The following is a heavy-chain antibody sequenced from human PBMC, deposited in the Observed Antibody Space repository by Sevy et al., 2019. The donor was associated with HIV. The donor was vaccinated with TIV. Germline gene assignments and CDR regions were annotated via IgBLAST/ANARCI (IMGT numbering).Heavy chain of an antibody. CDR2: LSFGCGEI. D-gene: IGHD2-8*01. CDR1: GFTFSKYS. J-gene: IGHJ4*02. CDR3: AREGCTKPHDY. Sequence: GGSLRLSCAASGFTFSKYSMSWVRQPPGKGLEWVSTLSFGCGEINYADSVKGRFTISRVNPKSSVYLQMNNLRPEDTAVYYCAREGCTKPHDYWGQGTLVTVSS. V-gene: IGHV3-23*01.